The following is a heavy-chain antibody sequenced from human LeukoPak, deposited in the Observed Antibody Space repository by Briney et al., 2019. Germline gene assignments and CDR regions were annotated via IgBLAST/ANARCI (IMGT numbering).Heavy chain of an antibody. CDR1: GGSISGSY. CDR2: IYYSGST. Sequence: SETLSLTCTVSGGSISGSYWSWIRQPPGKGLEWIGYIYYSGSTNYNPSLKSRVTISVDTSDNQFSLKLTSVTAADTAVYYCAKHVSTGWFDPWGQGTLVTVSS. CDR3: AKHVSTGWFDP. J-gene: IGHJ5*02. V-gene: IGHV4-59*08. D-gene: IGHD5/OR15-5a*01.